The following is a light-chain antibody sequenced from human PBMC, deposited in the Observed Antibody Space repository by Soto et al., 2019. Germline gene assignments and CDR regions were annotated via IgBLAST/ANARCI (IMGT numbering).Light chain of an antibody. CDR1: QTISSF. CDR2: KAS. J-gene: IGKJ2*01. Sequence: DIQMTQSPSTLSASVGDRVTITCRASQTISSFLAWYQQKPGKAPKLLIYKASGLESEVPSRFSGSGSETEFTHTISSLQPDDFATYYCQQYKNDSTFGQRTKLEIK. V-gene: IGKV1-5*03. CDR3: QQYKNDST.